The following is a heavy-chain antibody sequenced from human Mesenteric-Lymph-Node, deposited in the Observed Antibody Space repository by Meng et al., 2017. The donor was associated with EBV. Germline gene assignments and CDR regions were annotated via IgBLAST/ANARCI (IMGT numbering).Heavy chain of an antibody. CDR3: ARDGYSGYDRIDY. Sequence: QVHLVQSGGEGKKPEDSVTVACEASGYTFNAYGISWVRQAPGQGLEWMGWISAYNGNTKFAQKVQGRITMTTDTSTTTAYMELRSLRSDDTAVYYCARDGYSGYDRIDYWGQGTLVTVSS. J-gene: IGHJ4*02. V-gene: IGHV1-18*04. CDR2: ISAYNGNT. CDR1: GYTFNAYG. D-gene: IGHD5-12*01.